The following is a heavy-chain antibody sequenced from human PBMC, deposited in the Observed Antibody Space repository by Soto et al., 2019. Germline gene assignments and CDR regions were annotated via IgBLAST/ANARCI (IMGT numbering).Heavy chain of an antibody. J-gene: IGHJ4*02. CDR3: ASYVWGSYRPRYFDY. Sequence: SVKVSCKASGGTFSSYAISWVRQAPGQGLEWMGGIIPILGTANYAQKFQGRVTITADESTSTAYMELSSLRSEDTAVYYCASYVWGSYRPRYFDYWGQGTLVTVSS. CDR1: GGTFSSYA. V-gene: IGHV1-69*13. CDR2: IIPILGTA. D-gene: IGHD3-16*02.